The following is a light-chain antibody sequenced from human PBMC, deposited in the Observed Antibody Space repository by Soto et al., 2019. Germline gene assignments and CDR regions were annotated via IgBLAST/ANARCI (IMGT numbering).Light chain of an antibody. J-gene: IGKJ1*01. CDR3: QKSARTLWP. Sequence: DVQMTQSPSSLSASIGDRVTITCRASQTIFTYLNWYQHIPGKAPKLLIYSASKLHTGVPSRFSASGSGTEFTLTISSLQPEDFATYYCQKSARTLWPFGPVTRVDIK. CDR1: QTIFTY. CDR2: SAS. V-gene: IGKV1-39*01.